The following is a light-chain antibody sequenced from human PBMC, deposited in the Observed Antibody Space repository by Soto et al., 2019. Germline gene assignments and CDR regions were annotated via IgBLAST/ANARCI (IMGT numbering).Light chain of an antibody. CDR2: NNN. J-gene: IGLJ1*01. CDR1: SSNIGNNT. CDR3: AAWDDSLIGYV. V-gene: IGLV1-44*01. Sequence: QSVLTQPPSTSGTPGQRVTISCSGSSSNIGNNTVSWCQQLPGTAPKPLIYNNNQRPSGVPDRFSGSKSGTSASLAISGLQSEDEADYHCAAWDDSLIGYVFGTGTKVTVL.